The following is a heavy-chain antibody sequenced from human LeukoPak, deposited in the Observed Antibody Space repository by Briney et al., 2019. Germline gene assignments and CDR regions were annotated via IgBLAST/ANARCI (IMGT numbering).Heavy chain of an antibody. CDR3: ARDRWHDGFDY. Sequence: PGGSLRLSCATSGFTFSNCGMHWVRQAPGKGLGWVALIWYDGSTQYYADSVKGRFTISRDNAKNSLYLQMNSLRDDDTAVYYCARDRWHDGFDYWGQGTLVTVSS. J-gene: IGHJ4*02. D-gene: IGHD1-1*01. V-gene: IGHV3-33*01. CDR1: GFTFSNCG. CDR2: IWYDGSTQ.